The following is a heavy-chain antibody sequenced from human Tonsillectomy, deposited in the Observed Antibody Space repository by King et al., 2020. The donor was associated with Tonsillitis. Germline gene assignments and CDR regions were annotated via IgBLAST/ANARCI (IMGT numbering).Heavy chain of an antibody. Sequence: VQLQQWGARLLKPSETLSLTCAVYGGSFSGYYWSWIRQPPGKGLEWIGEVNHSGSTNYNPSLKIRVTISLDTSKNQFSLKLSSVTAADTAVYYCARGPEEEQQLVGDWFDPWGQGTLVTVSS. CDR1: GGSFSGYY. CDR3: ARGPEEEQQLVGDWFDP. CDR2: VNHSGST. J-gene: IGHJ5*02. D-gene: IGHD6-13*01. V-gene: IGHV4-34*01.